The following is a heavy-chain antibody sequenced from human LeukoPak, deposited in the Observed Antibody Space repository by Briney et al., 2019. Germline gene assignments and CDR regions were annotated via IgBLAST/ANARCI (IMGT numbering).Heavy chain of an antibody. J-gene: IGHJ4*02. D-gene: IGHD3-22*01. CDR3: AKDQEGGNDSSGPSFDY. CDR2: IWYDGSNK. Sequence: GGSLRFSCAASGFTFSSYGMHGVRQAPGKGLEGVAVIWYDGSNKYYADSVKGRFPISRDNSKSTLYLQMNSLRAEDTAVYYCAKDQEGGNDSSGPSFDYWGQGTLVTVSS. V-gene: IGHV3-33*03. CDR1: GFTFSSYG.